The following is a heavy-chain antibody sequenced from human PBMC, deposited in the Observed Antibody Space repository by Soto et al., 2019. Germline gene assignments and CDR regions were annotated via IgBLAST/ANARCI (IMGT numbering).Heavy chain of an antibody. V-gene: IGHV4-59*01. CDR1: GGSLSSYY. D-gene: IGHD3-16*01. CDR3: ARVPRGGETYGMDV. J-gene: IGHJ6*02. Sequence: LSLTCTVSGGSLSSYYWSWIRQPPGKGLEWIGYIYYSGSTNYNPSPKSRVTISVDTSKNQFSLKLSSVTAADTAVYYCARVPRGGETYGMDVWGQGTTVTVSS. CDR2: IYYSGST.